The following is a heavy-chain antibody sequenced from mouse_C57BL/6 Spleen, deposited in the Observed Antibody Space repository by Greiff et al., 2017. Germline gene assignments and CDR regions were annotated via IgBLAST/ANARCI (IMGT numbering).Heavy chain of an antibody. J-gene: IGHJ4*01. Sequence: QVHVKQSGAELVKPGASVKLSCKASGYTFTSYWMHWVKQRPGQGLEWIGMIHPNSGSTNYNEKFKSKATLTVDKSSSTAYMQLSSLTSEDSAVYYCARDGEGYAMDYWGQGTSVTVSS. V-gene: IGHV1-64*01. CDR1: GYTFTSYW. CDR2: IHPNSGST. CDR3: ARDGEGYAMDY. D-gene: IGHD1-1*01.